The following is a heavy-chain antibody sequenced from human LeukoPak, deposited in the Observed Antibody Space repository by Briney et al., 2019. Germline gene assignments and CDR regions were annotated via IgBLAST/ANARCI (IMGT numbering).Heavy chain of an antibody. CDR2: INHSGST. Sequence: SSETLSLTCTVSGGSISSYYWSWIRQPPVKGLEWIGEINHSGSTNYNPSLKSRVTISVDTSKNQFSLKLSSVTAADTAVYYCARVAARRPTYYYDSSGYPSFDPWGQGTLVTVSS. D-gene: IGHD3-22*01. J-gene: IGHJ5*02. CDR3: ARVAARRPTYYYDSSGYPSFDP. CDR1: GGSISSYY. V-gene: IGHV4-34*01.